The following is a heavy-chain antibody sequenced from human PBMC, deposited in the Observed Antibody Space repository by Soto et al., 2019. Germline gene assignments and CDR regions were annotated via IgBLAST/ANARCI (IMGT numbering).Heavy chain of an antibody. J-gene: IGHJ1*01. D-gene: IGHD2-15*01. V-gene: IGHV3-21*06. CDR3: ARSPKVGVRGAS. CDR2: IRVGSDRI. CDR1: GGAFRDYY. Sequence: ETLSLTCAVHGGAFRDYYWTWVRQAPGKRLEWVSSIRVGSDRIYQPDSMKGRFSIFRNDAMNSVFLQIHSLRDEDTAIYYCARSPKVGVRGASWGQGTPVTVSS.